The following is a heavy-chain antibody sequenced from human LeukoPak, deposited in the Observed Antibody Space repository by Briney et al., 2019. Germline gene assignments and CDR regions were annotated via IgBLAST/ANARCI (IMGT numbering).Heavy chain of an antibody. CDR1: GFTFSSSW. CDR2: IKQDGSEK. CDR3: ASLDY. J-gene: IGHJ4*02. V-gene: IGHV3-7*01. Sequence: GGSLRLSCAASGFTFSSSWVNWVRQAPGKGLEWVANIKQDGSEKYYVDSVKGRFTISRDNAKNSLYLQMNTLRAEDTAVYYCASLDYWGQGTLVTVSS.